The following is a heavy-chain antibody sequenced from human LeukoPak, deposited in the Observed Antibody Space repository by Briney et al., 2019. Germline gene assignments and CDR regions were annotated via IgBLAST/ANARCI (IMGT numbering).Heavy chain of an antibody. CDR1: IFTFSTYG. Sequence: PGGSLRLSCGASIFTFSTYGMHWVRQAPGKGLEWVAVISYDGSNKHYADSVKGRFTISRDNSKNTLYLQMNSLRAEDTAVYYCAKDRDTAMVVPTAGDYWGQGTLVTVSS. CDR3: AKDRDTAMVVPTAGDY. V-gene: IGHV3-30*18. CDR2: ISYDGSNK. D-gene: IGHD5-18*01. J-gene: IGHJ4*02.